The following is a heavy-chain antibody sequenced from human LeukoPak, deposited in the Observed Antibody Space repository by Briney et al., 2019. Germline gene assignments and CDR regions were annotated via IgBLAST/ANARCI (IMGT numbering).Heavy chain of an antibody. CDR1: GFTFDDYA. D-gene: IGHD3-10*01. Sequence: PGRSLRLSCAASGFTFDDYAMHWVRQAPGKGPEWVSGISWNSGSIGYADSVKGRFTISRDNAKNSLYLQMNSLRAEDTALYYCAKGGSYYYGSGSFGWFDPWGQGTLVTVSS. V-gene: IGHV3-9*01. CDR3: AKGGSYYYGSGSFGWFDP. J-gene: IGHJ5*02. CDR2: ISWNSGSI.